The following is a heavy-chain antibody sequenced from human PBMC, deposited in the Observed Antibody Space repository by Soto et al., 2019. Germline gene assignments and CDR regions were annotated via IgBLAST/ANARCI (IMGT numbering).Heavy chain of an antibody. CDR2: ISSSSSYI. J-gene: IGHJ1*01. Sequence: GGSLRLSCAASGFTFSSYSMNWVRQAPGKGLEWVSSISSSSSYIYYADSVKGRFTISRDNAKNSLYLQMNSLRAEDTAVYYCASPGVVVVPAAIAEYFQHWGQGTLVTVSS. D-gene: IGHD2-2*01. V-gene: IGHV3-21*01. CDR1: GFTFSSYS. CDR3: ASPGVVVVPAAIAEYFQH.